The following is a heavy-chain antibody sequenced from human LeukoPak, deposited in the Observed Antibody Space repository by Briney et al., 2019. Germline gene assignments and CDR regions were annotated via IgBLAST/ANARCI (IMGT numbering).Heavy chain of an antibody. CDR2: MHPTGDST. V-gene: IGHV1-46*01. CDR3: ARHDFDLPMIYSFFVH. D-gene: IGHD3-3*01. CDR1: GYTFTKYY. Sequence: GASVKVSCKASGYTFTKYYMNWVRQAPGQGLEWVGIMHPTGDSTNYAQKFQGRVTLTRDTSTGTSYMELSSLTSEDTAVYYCARHDFDLPMIYSFFVHWGQGTLITVSS. J-gene: IGHJ5*02.